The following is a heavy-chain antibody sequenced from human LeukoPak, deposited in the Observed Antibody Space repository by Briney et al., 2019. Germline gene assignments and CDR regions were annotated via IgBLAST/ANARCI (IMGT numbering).Heavy chain of an antibody. Sequence: ASVKVSCKASGYTFTSYYMHWVRQAPGQGLEWMGIINPSGGSTSYAQKFQGRVTMTRDTSTSTVYMELSSLRSEDTAVYFCARARPNWNPPDYWGQGTLVTVSS. CDR2: INPSGGST. CDR3: ARARPNWNPPDY. V-gene: IGHV1-46*01. J-gene: IGHJ4*02. D-gene: IGHD1-1*01. CDR1: GYTFTSYY.